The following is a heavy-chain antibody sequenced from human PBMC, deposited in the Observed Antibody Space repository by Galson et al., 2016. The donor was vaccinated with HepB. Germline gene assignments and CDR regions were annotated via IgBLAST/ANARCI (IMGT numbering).Heavy chain of an antibody. J-gene: IGHJ4*02. D-gene: IGHD3-22*01. CDR2: IWYDGSNK. Sequence: SLRLSCAASEFTFSSYGMNWVRQAPGKGLEWVAVIWYDGSNKYYADSVKGRFTISRDNSKNTLYLQMNSLRAEDTAVYYCAKEGCYYDSSGCGFDYWGQGTLVTVSS. CDR1: EFTFSSYG. CDR3: AKEGCYYDSSGCGFDY. V-gene: IGHV3-33*06.